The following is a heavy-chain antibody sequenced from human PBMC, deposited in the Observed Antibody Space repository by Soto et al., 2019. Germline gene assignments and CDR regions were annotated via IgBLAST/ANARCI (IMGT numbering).Heavy chain of an antibody. D-gene: IGHD2-2*01. CDR3: ARDGQLLSTRPSCMDV. J-gene: IGHJ6*02. Sequence: PGGSLRLSCAASGFTFSGSSVHWVRQASGKGLEWVGRIRNKANSYATAYAASVRGRFTISRDDSKNTAFLQMNSLRAEDTAVYYCARDGQLLSTRPSCMDVWGQGTTVTVSS. CDR1: GFTFSGSS. CDR2: IRNKANSYAT. V-gene: IGHV3-73*01.